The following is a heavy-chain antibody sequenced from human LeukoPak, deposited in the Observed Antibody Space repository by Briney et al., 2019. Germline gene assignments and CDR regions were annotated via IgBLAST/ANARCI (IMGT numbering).Heavy chain of an antibody. V-gene: IGHV4-59*01. CDR2: IYYSGST. D-gene: IGHD1-26*01. Sequence: PSETLSLTCTVSGGSISSYHWSWIRQPPGKGLEWIGYIYYSGSTNYNPSLKSRVTISVDTSKNQFSLKLSSVTAADTAVYYCARASGSYYIAAFDIWGQGTMVTVSS. J-gene: IGHJ3*02. CDR1: GGSISSYH. CDR3: ARASGSYYIAAFDI.